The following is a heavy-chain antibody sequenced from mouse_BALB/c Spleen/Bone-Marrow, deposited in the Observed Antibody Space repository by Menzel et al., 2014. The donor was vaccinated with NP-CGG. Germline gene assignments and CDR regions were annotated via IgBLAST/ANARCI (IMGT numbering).Heavy chain of an antibody. V-gene: IGHV1S130*01. CDR3: ARGGFDY. CDR1: GYTFTSSW. J-gene: IGHJ2*01. CDR2: IHPNSGNT. Sequence: VKLVESGSVLVRPGASVKLSCKASGYTFTSSWMHWAKQRPGQGLEWIGEIHPNSGNTNYNEKFKSKATLTVDTSSSXASVNLSSLTSEDSAVYYCARGGFDYWGQGTTLTVSS.